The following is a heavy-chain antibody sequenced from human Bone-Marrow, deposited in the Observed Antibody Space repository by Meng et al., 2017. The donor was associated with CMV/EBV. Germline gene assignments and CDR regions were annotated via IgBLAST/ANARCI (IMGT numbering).Heavy chain of an antibody. D-gene: IGHD3-3*01. V-gene: IGHV4-34*01. Sequence: SETLSLTCFVYGGSFSGYYWSWIRQPPGEGLEWIGEVAHTGSTNYDSSLKSRVTMSVDTSKNQFSLKLTSVTAADTAVYYCARGDVYYNFWSGYYHQWGQGTLVTVSS. CDR2: VAHTGST. CDR3: ARGDVYYNFWSGYYHQ. CDR1: GGSFSGYY. J-gene: IGHJ4*02.